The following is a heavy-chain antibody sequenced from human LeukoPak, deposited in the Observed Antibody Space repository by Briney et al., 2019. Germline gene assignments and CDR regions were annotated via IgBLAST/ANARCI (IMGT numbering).Heavy chain of an antibody. D-gene: IGHD2-8*01. CDR2: IIRGLGIS. J-gene: IGHJ4*02. Sequence: SVKVSCKASGGTFSGYAINWVRQAPGQGLEWMGRIIRGLGISNYAQKFQGRVTITADKSTSTTYMELSSLRSEDTAVYYCASARQRHCTNGVCPSLTDSWGQGTLVTVSS. V-gene: IGHV1-69*04. CDR1: GGTFSGYA. CDR3: ASARQRHCTNGVCPSLTDS.